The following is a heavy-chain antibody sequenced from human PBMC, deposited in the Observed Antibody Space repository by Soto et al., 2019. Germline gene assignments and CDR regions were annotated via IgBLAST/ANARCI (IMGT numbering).Heavy chain of an antibody. CDR3: ASYYYDSSGTILGTTSYYYYGMDV. CDR1: GGTFSSYA. CDR2: IIPIFGTA. D-gene: IGHD3-22*01. V-gene: IGHV1-69*06. Sequence: SVKVSCKASGGTFSSYAISWLRQAPGQGLEWMGGIIPIFGTANYAQKFQGRVTITADKSTSTAYMELSSLRSEDTAVYYCASYYYDSSGTILGTTSYYYYGMDVWGQGTTVTVSS. J-gene: IGHJ6*02.